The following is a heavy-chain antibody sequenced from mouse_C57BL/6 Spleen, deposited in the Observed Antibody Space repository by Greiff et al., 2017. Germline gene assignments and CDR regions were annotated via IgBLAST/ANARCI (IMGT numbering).Heavy chain of an antibody. CDR2: IDPETGGT. J-gene: IGHJ1*03. D-gene: IGHD2-4*01. CDR1: GYTFTDYE. V-gene: IGHV1-15*01. CDR3: TRSITTHFDV. Sequence: VQLQQSGAELVRPGASVTLSCKASGYTFTDYEMHWVKQTPVHGLEWIGAIDPETGGTAYNQKFKGKAILTADKSSSTAYMELRSLTSEDSAVYYCTRSITTHFDVWGTGTTVTVSS.